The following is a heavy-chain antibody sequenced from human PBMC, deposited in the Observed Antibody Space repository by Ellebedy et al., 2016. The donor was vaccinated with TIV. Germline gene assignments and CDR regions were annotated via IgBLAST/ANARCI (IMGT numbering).Heavy chain of an antibody. Sequence: GGSLRLXXAASGFTFDDYAMHWVRQAPGKGLEWVSGISWNSGSIGYADSVKGRFTISRDNAKNSLYLQMNSLRAEDTALYYCAKGGLTRFDYWGQGTLVTVSS. J-gene: IGHJ4*02. CDR3: AKGGLTRFDY. CDR1: GFTFDDYA. CDR2: ISWNSGSI. V-gene: IGHV3-9*01. D-gene: IGHD4-23*01.